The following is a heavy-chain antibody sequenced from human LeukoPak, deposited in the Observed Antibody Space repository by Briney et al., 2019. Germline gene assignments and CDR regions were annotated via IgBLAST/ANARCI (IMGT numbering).Heavy chain of an antibody. D-gene: IGHD3-9*01. V-gene: IGHV4-30-4*01. CDR3: ARDHILTGEFDY. CDR2: IYYSGST. Sequence: SETLSLTCTVSGGSISSGDYYWSWIRQPPGKGLEWIGYIYYSGSTYFNPSLKSRVTISVDTSKNQFSLKLNSVTAAGTAVYYCARDHILTGEFDYWGQGTLVTVSS. CDR1: GGSISSGDYY. J-gene: IGHJ4*02.